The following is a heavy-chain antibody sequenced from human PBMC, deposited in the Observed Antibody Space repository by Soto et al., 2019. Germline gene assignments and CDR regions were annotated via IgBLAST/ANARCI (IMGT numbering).Heavy chain of an antibody. D-gene: IGHD3-22*01. CDR2: VYYGGST. CDR1: GGSISSSSYY. V-gene: IGHV4-39*01. CDR3: AGGDYYHSSGYYFYYYTMDV. J-gene: IGHJ6*02. Sequence: SETLSLTCTVSGGSISSSSYYWGWIRQPPGKGPEWIGNVYYGGSTYYNPSLKSRVTISVETSKSQFSLKLSSVTAADTAVYYCAGGDYYHSSGYYFYYYTMDVWGQGTTVTVSS.